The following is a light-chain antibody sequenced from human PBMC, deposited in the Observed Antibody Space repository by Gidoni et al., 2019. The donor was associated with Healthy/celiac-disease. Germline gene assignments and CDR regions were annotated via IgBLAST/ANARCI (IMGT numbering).Light chain of an antibody. CDR1: QSVSSY. CDR2: DAA. J-gene: IGKJ5*01. Sequence: EIVLTQSPATLSLSPGERATLSCRASQSVSSYLAWYQQKPGQAPRLLIYDAANRSTGSPARCSGSGSGTDFTITISSIEAEDFAVYYCQQRSNRPPITFGQGTRLEIK. CDR3: QQRSNRPPIT. V-gene: IGKV3-11*01.